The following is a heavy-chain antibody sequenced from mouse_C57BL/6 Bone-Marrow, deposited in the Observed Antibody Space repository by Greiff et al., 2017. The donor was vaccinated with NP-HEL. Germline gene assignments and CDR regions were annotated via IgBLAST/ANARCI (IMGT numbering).Heavy chain of an antibody. V-gene: IGHV5-9-1*02. CDR2: ISSGGDYI. CDR1: GFTFSSYA. J-gene: IGHJ4*01. CDR3: TRGYGYDVWYYAMDY. Sequence: EVKLVESGEGLVKPGGSLKLSCAASGFTFSSYAMSWVRQTPEKRLEWVAYISSGGDYIYYADTVKGRFTISRDNARNTLYLQMSSLKSEDTAMYYCTRGYGYDVWYYAMDYWGQGTSVTVSS. D-gene: IGHD2-2*01.